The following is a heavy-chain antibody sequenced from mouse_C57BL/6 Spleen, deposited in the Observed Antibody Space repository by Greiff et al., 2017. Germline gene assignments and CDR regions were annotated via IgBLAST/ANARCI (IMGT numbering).Heavy chain of an antibody. CDR1: GYTFTSYW. J-gene: IGHJ2*01. Sequence: QVQLQQPGAELVMPGASVKLSCKASGYTFTSYWMHWVKQRPGQGLEWIGEIDPSDSYTNYNQKFKGKSTLTVDKSSSTAYMQLSSLTSEDSAVYYCARRDAYYFDYWGQGTTRTVSS. V-gene: IGHV1-69*01. CDR3: ARRDAYYFDY. CDR2: IDPSDSYT.